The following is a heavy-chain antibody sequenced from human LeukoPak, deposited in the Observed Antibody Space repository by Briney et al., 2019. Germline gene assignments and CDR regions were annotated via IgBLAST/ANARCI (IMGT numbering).Heavy chain of an antibody. CDR1: GFIFSSYG. CDR2: IWSDGSNK. D-gene: IGHD3-22*01. V-gene: IGHV3-33*01. CDR3: ARGLFNYDSSGPNY. Sequence: GGSLRLSCAASGFIFSSYGMYWVRQAPGKGLEWVTNIWSDGSNKYYADSVKGRFTISRDNSKNTLYLQMNSLRAEDTAVYYCARGLFNYDSSGPNYWGQGTLVTVSS. J-gene: IGHJ4*02.